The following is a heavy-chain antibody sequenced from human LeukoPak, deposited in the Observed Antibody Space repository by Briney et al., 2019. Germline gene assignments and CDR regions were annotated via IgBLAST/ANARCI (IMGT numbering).Heavy chain of an antibody. CDR2: IYYSGST. V-gene: IGHV4-39*07. CDR1: GGSISSSSYY. D-gene: IGHD3-16*01. J-gene: IGHJ4*02. Sequence: SETLSLTCTVSGGSISSSSYYWGWIRQPPGKGLEWIGSIYYSGSTYYNPSLKSRVTISVDTSKNQFSLKLSSVTAADTAVYYCAREGGTVLPDYWGQGTLVTVSS. CDR3: AREGGTVLPDY.